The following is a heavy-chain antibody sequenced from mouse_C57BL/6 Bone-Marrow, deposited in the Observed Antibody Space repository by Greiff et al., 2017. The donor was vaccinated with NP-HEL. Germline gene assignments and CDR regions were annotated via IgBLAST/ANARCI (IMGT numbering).Heavy chain of an antibody. CDR2: IYPRSGNT. CDR3: ASPGIYYDYDVGFDY. J-gene: IGHJ2*01. D-gene: IGHD2-4*01. V-gene: IGHV1-81*01. Sequence: QGQLKRSGAELARPGASVKLSCRASGYTFKSYGISGVKRRTGKGLEWIGEIYPRSGNTYYNEKFKGKATLTADKSSSTAYMELRSLTSEDSAVYFCASPGIYYDYDVGFDYWGQGTTLTVSS. CDR1: GYTFKSYG.